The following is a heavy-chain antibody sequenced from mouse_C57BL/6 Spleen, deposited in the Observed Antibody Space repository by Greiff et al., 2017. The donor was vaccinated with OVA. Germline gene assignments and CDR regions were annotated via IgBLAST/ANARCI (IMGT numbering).Heavy chain of an antibody. V-gene: IGHV3-6*01. D-gene: IGHD4-1*01. CDR3: AREGELGRIAY. CDR2: ISYDGSN. J-gene: IGHJ3*01. CDR1: GYSITSGYY. Sequence: EVQLQQSGPGLVKPSQSLSLTCSVTGYSITSGYYWNWIRQFPGNKLEWMGYISYDGSNNYNPSLKNRISITRDTSKNQFFLKLNSVTTEDTATYYCAREGELGRIAYWGQGTLVTVSA.